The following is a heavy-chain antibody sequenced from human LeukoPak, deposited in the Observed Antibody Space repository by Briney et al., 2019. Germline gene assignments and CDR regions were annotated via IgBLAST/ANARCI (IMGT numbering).Heavy chain of an antibody. J-gene: IGHJ4*02. V-gene: IGHV3-21*01. CDR2: ISGSSSYI. CDR1: GFIFSSHS. D-gene: IGHD3-10*01. CDR3: ARDLRYYGSGSPFDY. Sequence: GSLRLSCAASGFIFSSHSMNWVRQAPGKGLEWVSSISGSSSYIYYADSVKGRFTISRDNAKNSLYLQMNSLRAEDTAVYYCARDLRYYGSGSPFDYWGQGTLVTVSS.